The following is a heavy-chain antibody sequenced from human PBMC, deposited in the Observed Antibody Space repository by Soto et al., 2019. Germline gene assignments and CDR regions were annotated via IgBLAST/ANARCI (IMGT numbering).Heavy chain of an antibody. Sequence: SETLSLTXAVYGGSFSGYYWSWIRQPPGKGLEWIGEINHSGSTNYNPSLKSRVTISVDTSKNQFSLKLSSVTAADTAVYYCAREGGSGSYPAYWFDPWGQGTLATVSS. CDR3: AREGGSGSYPAYWFDP. CDR2: INHSGST. CDR1: GGSFSGYY. V-gene: IGHV4-34*01. J-gene: IGHJ5*02. D-gene: IGHD1-26*01.